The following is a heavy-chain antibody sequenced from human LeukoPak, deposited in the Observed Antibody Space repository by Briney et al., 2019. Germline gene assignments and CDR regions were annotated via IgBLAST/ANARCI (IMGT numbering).Heavy chain of an antibody. CDR2: IYYSGSN. CDR3: ARLVMVRGVPGPPFDY. Sequence: SETLSLTCTVSGGSISSSSYYWGWIRQPPGKGLEWIGNIYYSGSNYYNPSLKSRVTISVDTSKNQFSLKLSSVTAADTAVYYCARLVMVRGVPGPPFDYWGQGTLVTVSS. J-gene: IGHJ4*02. D-gene: IGHD3-10*01. CDR1: GGSISSSSYY. V-gene: IGHV4-39*01.